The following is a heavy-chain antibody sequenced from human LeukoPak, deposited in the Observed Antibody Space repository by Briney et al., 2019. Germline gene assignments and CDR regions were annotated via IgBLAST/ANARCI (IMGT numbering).Heavy chain of an antibody. CDR2: IYYSGST. J-gene: IGHJ4*01. Sequence: SETLSLTCTVSGGSISSYYWSWIRQPPGKGLEWIGYIYYSGSTNYNPSLKSRVTISVDTSKNQFSLKLSSVTAADTAVYYCARGYCSGGSCYPTPFDYWGHGTLVTVSS. CDR3: ARGYCSGGSCYPTPFDY. D-gene: IGHD2-15*01. CDR1: GGSISSYY. V-gene: IGHV4-59*01.